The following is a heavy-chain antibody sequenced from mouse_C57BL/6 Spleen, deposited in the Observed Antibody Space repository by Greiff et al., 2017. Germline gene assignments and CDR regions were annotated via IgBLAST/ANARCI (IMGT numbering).Heavy chain of an antibody. J-gene: IGHJ4*01. Sequence: QVQLKESGAELVKPGASVKISCKASGYAFSSYWMNWVKQRPGKGLEWIGQIYPGDGDTNYNGKFKGKGTLTADKSSSTAYMQLSSLTTEDSAVYFCARGGSNLYAMDYWGQGTSVTVSS. V-gene: IGHV1-80*01. CDR3: ARGGSNLYAMDY. D-gene: IGHD2-5*01. CDR1: GYAFSSYW. CDR2: IYPGDGDT.